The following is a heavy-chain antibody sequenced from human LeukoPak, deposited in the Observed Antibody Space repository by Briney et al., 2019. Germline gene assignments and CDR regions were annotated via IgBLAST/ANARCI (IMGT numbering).Heavy chain of an antibody. J-gene: IGHJ4*02. V-gene: IGHV1-18*01. CDR3: ARAPFGFRALDY. D-gene: IGHD3-16*01. Sequence: ASVKVSCKASGYTCTSYGISWVRQAPGQGLEWMGWISAYNGNTNYAQKLQGRVTMTTDTSTNTAYMELRSLRSDDTAVYYCARAPFGFRALDYWGQGTLVTVSS. CDR1: GYTCTSYG. CDR2: ISAYNGNT.